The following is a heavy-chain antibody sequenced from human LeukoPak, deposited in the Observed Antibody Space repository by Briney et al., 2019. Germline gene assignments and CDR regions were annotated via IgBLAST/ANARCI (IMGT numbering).Heavy chain of an antibody. J-gene: IGHJ4*02. CDR1: GGSITSSTSY. V-gene: IGHV4-39*01. CDR3: ARFDGQDDFWSGYAAY. Sequence: PSETLSLTCTVSGGSITSSTSYWGWIRQPPGKGLEWIGSSFYRGSTYYNSALKSRVSISVDTSKRQFSLKLSSVTAADTAVYYCARFDGQDDFWSGYAAYWGQGTLVTVSS. D-gene: IGHD3-3*01. CDR2: SFYRGST.